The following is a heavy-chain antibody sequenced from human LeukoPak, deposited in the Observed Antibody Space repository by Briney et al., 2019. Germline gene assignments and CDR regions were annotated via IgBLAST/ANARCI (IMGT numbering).Heavy chain of an antibody. V-gene: IGHV4-4*07. D-gene: IGHD5-18*01. CDR1: GGSISSYY. J-gene: IGHJ3*02. CDR2: IYTSGST. Sequence: SETLSLTCTVSGGSISSYYWSWIRQPAGKGLEWIGRIYTSGSTNYNPSLKSRVTVSVDTSKNQFSLKLSSVTAADTAVYYCARDYRTAMAPDAFDIWGQGTMVTVSS. CDR3: ARDYRTAMAPDAFDI.